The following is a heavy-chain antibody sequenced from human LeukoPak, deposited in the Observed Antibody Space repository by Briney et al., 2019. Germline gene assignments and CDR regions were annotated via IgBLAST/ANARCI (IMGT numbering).Heavy chain of an antibody. CDR2: ISAYNGNT. V-gene: IGHV1-18*01. D-gene: IGHD5-24*01. Sequence: GASVKVSCKASGYTFTSYGISWVRQAPGQGLEWMGWISAYNGNTNYAQKLQGRVTMTTDTSTSTAYMELRSLRSDDTAVYYCARVLDVQRWLQYWAYFDYWGQGTLVTVSS. J-gene: IGHJ4*02. CDR3: ARVLDVQRWLQYWAYFDY. CDR1: GYTFTSYG.